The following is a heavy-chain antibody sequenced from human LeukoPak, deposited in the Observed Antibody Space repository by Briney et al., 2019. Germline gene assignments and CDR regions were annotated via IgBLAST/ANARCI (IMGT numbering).Heavy chain of an antibody. CDR1: GFTFSTFP. CDR2: ISNDGVNQ. V-gene: IGHV3-30*16. Sequence: GGSLRLSCAASGFTFSTFPMHWVRQAPGKGLQWVAVISNDGVNQYYADSAKGRFTISRDNSKNTLFLQMNSLTTEDTAVYYCARGAGTMVYYIDVWGRGTTVTVSS. D-gene: IGHD1-7*01. CDR3: ARGAGTMVYYIDV. J-gene: IGHJ6*03.